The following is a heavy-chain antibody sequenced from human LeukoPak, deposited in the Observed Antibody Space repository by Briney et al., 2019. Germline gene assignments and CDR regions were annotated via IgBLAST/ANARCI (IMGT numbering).Heavy chain of an antibody. J-gene: IGHJ4*02. Sequence: PGGSLRLSCAASGFTFSSYGMHWVRQAPGKGLEWVAVIWYDGSNKYYADSVKGRFTISRDNSKNTLYLQMNSLRAEDTAVYYCAKDGAPSGPFDYWGQGTLVTVSS. CDR3: AKDGAPSGPFDY. CDR1: GFTFSSYG. CDR2: IWYDGSNK. V-gene: IGHV3-30*02. D-gene: IGHD6-19*01.